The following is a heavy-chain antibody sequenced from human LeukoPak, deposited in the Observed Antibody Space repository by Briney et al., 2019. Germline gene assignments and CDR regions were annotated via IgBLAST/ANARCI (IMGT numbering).Heavy chain of an antibody. J-gene: IGHJ4*02. Sequence: PGRSLRLSCAASGFTFSSYGMHWVRQAPGKGLXXVAVISYDGSNKYYADSVKGRFTISRDNSKNTLYLQMNSLRAEDTAVYYCAKQYFDWFFDYWGQGTLVTVSS. CDR3: AKQYFDWFFDY. D-gene: IGHD3-9*01. CDR1: GFTFSSYG. CDR2: ISYDGSNK. V-gene: IGHV3-30*18.